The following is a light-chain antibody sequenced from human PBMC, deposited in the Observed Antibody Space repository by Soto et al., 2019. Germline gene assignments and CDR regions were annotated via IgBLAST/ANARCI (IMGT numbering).Light chain of an antibody. Sequence: QSALTQPRSVSGSPGQSVTISCTGTNSDVGGSKYVSWYQQHPGKAPKLMIYDVTKRPSGVPDRFSGSKSGNTASLTISGLQAEDEADYYCCSYAGSYTVMFDGGTQLTVL. V-gene: IGLV2-11*01. J-gene: IGLJ3*02. CDR1: NSDVGGSKY. CDR3: CSYAGSYTVM. CDR2: DVT.